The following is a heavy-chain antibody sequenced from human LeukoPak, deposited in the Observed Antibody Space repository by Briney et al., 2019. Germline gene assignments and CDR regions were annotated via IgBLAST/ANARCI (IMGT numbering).Heavy chain of an antibody. CDR1: GFSFSPAW. V-gene: IGHV3-66*01. J-gene: IGHJ6*02. Sequence: GGSLRLSCAASGFSFSPAWMSWVRQAPGKGLEWVSIIYSVGNTYYADSVKGRFTISRDNSKNTLYLQMNSLRVEDTAVYYCARVFNIAAEDGYGMDVWGQGTTVTVSS. D-gene: IGHD6-13*01. CDR3: ARVFNIAAEDGYGMDV. CDR2: IYSVGNT.